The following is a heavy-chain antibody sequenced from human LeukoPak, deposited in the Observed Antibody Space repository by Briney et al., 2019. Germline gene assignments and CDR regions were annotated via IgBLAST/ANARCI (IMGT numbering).Heavy chain of an antibody. CDR1: GYSISSGYY. Sequence: SETLSLTCTVSGYSISSGYYWGWIRQPPGKGLEWIGEVYHTGATNYNPSLKSRITISVDKSKNQFSLKLTSVTAADTAVYYCTRGGTDALSYWGQGTLVTVSS. CDR2: VYHTGAT. J-gene: IGHJ4*02. V-gene: IGHV4-38-2*02. CDR3: TRGGTDALSY. D-gene: IGHD3-16*01.